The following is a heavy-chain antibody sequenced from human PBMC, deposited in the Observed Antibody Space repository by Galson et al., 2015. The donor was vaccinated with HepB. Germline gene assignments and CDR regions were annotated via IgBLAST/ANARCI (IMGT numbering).Heavy chain of an antibody. Sequence: SVKVSCKASGYTFTSYAMNWVRQAPGQGLEWMGWINTNTGNPTYAQGFTGRFVFSLDTSVSTAYLQISSLKAEDTAVYYCARVGGSGSYYPSDAFDIWGQGTMVTVSS. V-gene: IGHV7-4-1*02. CDR2: INTNTGNP. D-gene: IGHD3-10*01. CDR3: ARVGGSGSYYPSDAFDI. J-gene: IGHJ3*02. CDR1: GYTFTSYA.